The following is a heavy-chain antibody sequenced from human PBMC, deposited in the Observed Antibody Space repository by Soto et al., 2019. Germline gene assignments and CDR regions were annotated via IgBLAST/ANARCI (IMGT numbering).Heavy chain of an antibody. J-gene: IGHJ4*02. CDR2: ISSSGTAT. CDR3: AKGPYYDILTGYYPFDY. Sequence: PGGSLRLSCAASGFTFRDYDMSWIRQAPGKGLEWVSCISSSGTATYYADSVKGRFTISRDNSKNTLYLQMNSLRAEDTAVYYCAKGPYYDILTGYYPFDYWGQGTLVTVSS. D-gene: IGHD3-9*01. CDR1: GFTFRDYD. V-gene: IGHV3-11*01.